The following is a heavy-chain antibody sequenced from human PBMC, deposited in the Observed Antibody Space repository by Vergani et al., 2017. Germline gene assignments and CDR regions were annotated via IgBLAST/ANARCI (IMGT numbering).Heavy chain of an antibody. CDR1: GGSISSYY. Sequence: QVQLQESGPGLVKPSETLSLTCTVSGGSISSYYWSWIRQPPGKGLEWIGYIYYSGSTNSNPSLKSRVTISVDTSKNQFSLKLSSVTAADTAVYYCARGDAIGGTINGFDPWGQGTLVTVSS. CDR3: ARGDAIGGTINGFDP. J-gene: IGHJ5*02. CDR2: IYYSGST. D-gene: IGHD3-10*01. V-gene: IGHV4-59*01.